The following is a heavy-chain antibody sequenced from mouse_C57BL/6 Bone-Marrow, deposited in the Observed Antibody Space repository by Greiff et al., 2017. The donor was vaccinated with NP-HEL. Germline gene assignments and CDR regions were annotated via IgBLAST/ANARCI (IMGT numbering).Heavy chain of an antibody. CDR1: GYTFTSYG. V-gene: IGHV1-81*01. CDR3: ARGGFYYDYKFAY. J-gene: IGHJ3*01. CDR2: IYPRSGNT. D-gene: IGHD2-4*01. Sequence: LVESGAELARPGASVKLSCKASGYTFTSYGISWVKQRTGPGLEWIGEIYPRSGNTYYNEKFKGKATLTADKSSSTAYMELRSLTSEDSAVYFCARGGFYYDYKFAYWGQGTLVTVS.